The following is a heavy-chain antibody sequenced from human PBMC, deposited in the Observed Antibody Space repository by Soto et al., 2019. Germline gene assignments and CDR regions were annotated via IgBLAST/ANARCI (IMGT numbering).Heavy chain of an antibody. CDR1: GFTVSDYY. D-gene: IGHD2-2*01. CDR2: ISSISSYT. J-gene: IGHJ3*02. V-gene: IGHV3-11*06. Sequence: GSLRLSCAASGFTVSDYYMSWIRQAPGKGLEWVSYISSISSYTNYADSVKGRFTISRDNAKNSLYLQMNSLRAEDTAVYYCARIVSGYQLLSGAFDIWGQGTMVTVSS. CDR3: ARIVSGYQLLSGAFDI.